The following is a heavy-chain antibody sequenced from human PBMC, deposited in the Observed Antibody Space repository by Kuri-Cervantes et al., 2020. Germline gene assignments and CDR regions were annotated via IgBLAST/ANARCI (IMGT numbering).Heavy chain of an antibody. J-gene: IGHJ4*02. CDR2: ISWDGGST. CDR3: ARDWVEMATIRTHFDY. Sequence: GGSLRLSCAASGFTFDDYAMHWVRQAPGKGLEWVSLISWDGGSTYYADSVKGRFTISRDNAVNSLYLQMNSLRVEDTAVYYCARDWVEMATIRTHFDYWGQGTQVTVSS. CDR1: GFTFDDYA. V-gene: IGHV3-43D*04. D-gene: IGHD5-24*01.